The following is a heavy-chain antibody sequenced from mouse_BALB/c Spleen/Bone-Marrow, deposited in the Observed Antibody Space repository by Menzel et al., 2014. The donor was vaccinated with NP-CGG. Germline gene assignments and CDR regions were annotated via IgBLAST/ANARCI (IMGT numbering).Heavy chain of an antibody. J-gene: IGHJ1*01. Sequence: EVQLQQSGAELVKPGASVKLSCTASGFNIKDTYMHWVKQRPEQGLEWIGRIDPANGNTKYDPKSQGKATITADTSSNTAYLQLGSLTSEDTAVYYCARGGTTATWYFDVWGAGTTVTVSS. V-gene: IGHV14-3*02. CDR1: GFNIKDTY. CDR3: ARGGTTATWYFDV. D-gene: IGHD1-2*01. CDR2: IDPANGNT.